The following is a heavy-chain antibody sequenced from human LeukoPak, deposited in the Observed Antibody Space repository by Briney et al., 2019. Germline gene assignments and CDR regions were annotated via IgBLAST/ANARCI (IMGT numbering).Heavy chain of an antibody. J-gene: IGHJ4*02. Sequence: KASETLSLTCAVYGGSFSGYYWSWIRQPPGKGLEWIGEINHSGSTNYNPSLKSRVTISVDTSKNQFSLKLSSVTAADTAVYYCARVGGYYYDSSGYYTFDYWGQGTLVTVSS. CDR2: INHSGST. V-gene: IGHV4-34*01. D-gene: IGHD3-22*01. CDR1: GGSFSGYY. CDR3: ARVGGYYYDSSGYYTFDY.